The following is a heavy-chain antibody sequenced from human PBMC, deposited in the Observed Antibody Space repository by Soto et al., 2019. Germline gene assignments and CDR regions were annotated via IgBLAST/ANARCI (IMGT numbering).Heavy chain of an antibody. V-gene: IGHV1-69*01. D-gene: IGHD2-15*01. CDR3: ARPQDCSGGSFYRAEYFQH. CDR2: IIPIFGTA. CDR1: GGTFSSYA. J-gene: IGHJ1*01. Sequence: QVQLVQSGAEVKKPGSSVKVSCKASGGTFSSYAISWVRQAPGQGLEWMGGIIPIFGTANYAQKFQGRVTITADESTSTAYMELSSLGSEDTAVYYCARPQDCSGGSFYRAEYFQHWGQGTLVTVSS.